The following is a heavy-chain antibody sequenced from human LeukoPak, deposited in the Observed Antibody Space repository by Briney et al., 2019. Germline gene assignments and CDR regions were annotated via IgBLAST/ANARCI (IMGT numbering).Heavy chain of an antibody. Sequence: GGSLRLSCAASGFTFSSYGMHWVRQAPGKGLEWVAVISYDGSNKYYADSVKGRFTISRDNSKNTLYLQMNSLRAEDTAVYYCARTRLGEWLVGNAFDIWGQGTMVTVSS. CDR1: GFTFSSYG. V-gene: IGHV3-30*03. CDR3: ARTRLGEWLVGNAFDI. CDR2: ISYDGSNK. D-gene: IGHD6-19*01. J-gene: IGHJ3*02.